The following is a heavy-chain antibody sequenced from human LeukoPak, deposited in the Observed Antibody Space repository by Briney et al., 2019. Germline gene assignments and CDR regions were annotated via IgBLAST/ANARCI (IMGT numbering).Heavy chain of an antibody. CDR2: ISWNSGNI. D-gene: IGHD3-22*01. V-gene: IGHV3-9*01. CDR1: GFTFDDYA. J-gene: IGHJ4*02. Sequence: LRLSCAASGFTFDDYAMHWVRQAPGKGLEWVSGISWNSGNIGYAGSVKGRFTISRDNAKNSLYLQMNSLRAEDTALYYCAKAQSYDSSGHLSYWGQGTLVTVSS. CDR3: AKAQSYDSSGHLSY.